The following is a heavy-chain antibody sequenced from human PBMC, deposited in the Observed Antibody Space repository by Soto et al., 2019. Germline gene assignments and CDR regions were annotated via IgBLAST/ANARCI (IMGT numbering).Heavy chain of an antibody. CDR2: ARHKIDHYMT. D-gene: IGHD6-13*01. CDR1: GFTFSDHF. Sequence: EVQLVESGGGLVQPGGSLRLSCAASGFTFSDHFMEWVRQAPGKGLEWVGRARHKIDHYMTEYAASVKGRFIISRDESKNSLFLQMNSLETEDTAVYYCTSPQRSSYDWKYYWGQGTLVTVSS. J-gene: IGHJ4*02. V-gene: IGHV3-72*01. CDR3: TSPQRSSYDWKYY.